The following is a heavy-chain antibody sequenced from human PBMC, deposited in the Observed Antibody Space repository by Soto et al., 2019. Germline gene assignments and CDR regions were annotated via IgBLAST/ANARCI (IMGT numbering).Heavy chain of an antibody. Sequence: GASVKVSCKASGGTFSSYAISWVRQAPGQGLEWMGGIIPIFGTANYAQKFQGRVTITADESTSTAYMELSSLRSDDTAVYYCARVGDSSPLRARYFDYWGQGTLVTVSS. D-gene: IGHD6-13*01. CDR2: IIPIFGTA. V-gene: IGHV1-69*13. J-gene: IGHJ4*02. CDR3: ARVGDSSPLRARYFDY. CDR1: GGTFSSYA.